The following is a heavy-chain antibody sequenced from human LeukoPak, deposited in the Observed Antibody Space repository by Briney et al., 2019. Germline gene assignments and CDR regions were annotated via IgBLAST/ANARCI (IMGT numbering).Heavy chain of an antibody. J-gene: IGHJ3*02. V-gene: IGHV1-18*01. D-gene: IGHD3-10*01. Sequence: ASVKVSGTASGYTFTSYGISWVRQAPGQGLEWMGWISAYNGNTNYAQKLQGRITMTTDTSTSTAYMELRSLRSDDTAVYYCARPMKMVPGAYSPLDAFDIWGQGTMVTVSS. CDR2: ISAYNGNT. CDR3: ARPMKMVPGAYSPLDAFDI. CDR1: GYTFTSYG.